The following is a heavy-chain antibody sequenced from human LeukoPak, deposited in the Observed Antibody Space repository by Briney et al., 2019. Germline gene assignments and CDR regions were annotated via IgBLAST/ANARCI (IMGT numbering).Heavy chain of an antibody. J-gene: IGHJ4*02. CDR1: GFTFGEYA. V-gene: IGHV3-30-3*01. D-gene: IGHD3-3*01. CDR2: ISYDGRQK. CDR3: ARVFLERLTSGYFDN. Sequence: GRSLRLSCAASGFTFGEYAMHWVRQAPGKGLEWVAVISYDGRQKFYGDSVKGRFTISRDNPKNTLYLQMNSLRDDDTAVNYCARVFLERLTSGYFDNWGQGNLVTVSP.